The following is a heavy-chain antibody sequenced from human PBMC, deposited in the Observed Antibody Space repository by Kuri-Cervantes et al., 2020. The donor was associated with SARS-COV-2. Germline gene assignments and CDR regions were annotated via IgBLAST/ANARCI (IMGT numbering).Heavy chain of an antibody. J-gene: IGHJ4*02. V-gene: IGHV3-30*02. D-gene: IGHD7-27*01. CDR3: ARGSLGMSPWGFDY. Sequence: GGSLRLSCAASGFTFSYFGMHWVRQAPGKGLQWVAFIRYDGTITSCADSLKGRFTISRDNSKNTLYLQMNSLRAEDTAVYYCARGSLGMSPWGFDYWGQGTLVTVSS. CDR1: GFTFSYFG. CDR2: IRYDGTIT.